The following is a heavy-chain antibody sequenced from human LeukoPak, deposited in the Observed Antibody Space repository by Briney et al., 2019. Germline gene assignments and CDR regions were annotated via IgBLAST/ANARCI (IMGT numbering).Heavy chain of an antibody. J-gene: IGHJ6*03. CDR2: IYYSGST. CDR3: ARDSSGYELMHYYYYMDV. D-gene: IGHD3-22*01. CDR1: GGSISSSSYY. Sequence: SETLSLTCTVSGGSISSSSYYWGWIRQPPGTGLEWIGSIYYSGSTYYNPSLKSRVTISVDTSKNQFSLKLSSVTAADTAVYYCARDSSGYELMHYYYYMDVWGKGTTVTVSS. V-gene: IGHV4-39*07.